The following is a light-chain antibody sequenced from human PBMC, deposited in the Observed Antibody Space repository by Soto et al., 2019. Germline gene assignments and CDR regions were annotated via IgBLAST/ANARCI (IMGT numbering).Light chain of an antibody. V-gene: IGKV3-11*01. J-gene: IGKJ1*01. CDR2: DAS. CDR3: QQYDHNHSPT. Sequence: EIVLKQSPATLSLAPGESATLSCRATRSVSSYLAWDPQKPGQAHRLLIYDASSRPTDIPARFSGSGSGTEFTLTVSSLQSEDFALYYCQQYDHNHSPTFGQGTKVDIK. CDR1: RSVSSY.